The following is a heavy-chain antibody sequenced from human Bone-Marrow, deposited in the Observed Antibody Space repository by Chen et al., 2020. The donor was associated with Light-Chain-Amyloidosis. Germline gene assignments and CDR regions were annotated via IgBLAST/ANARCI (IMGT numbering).Heavy chain of an antibody. J-gene: IGHJ4*02. CDR3: VRDATRGGDFDY. V-gene: IGHV3-7*01. CDR2: IKKDGSEI. Sequence: EVQLVESGGGLVQPGGSLRLSCAASGFTFTRFWMAWVRQVPGKGLEWVANIKKDGSEIHYVDSVKGRFTISRDNPKNSLSLQMSSVRAEDTAVYYCVRDATRGGDFDYWGQGTLVTVSS. CDR1: GFTFTRFW. D-gene: IGHD2-21*01.